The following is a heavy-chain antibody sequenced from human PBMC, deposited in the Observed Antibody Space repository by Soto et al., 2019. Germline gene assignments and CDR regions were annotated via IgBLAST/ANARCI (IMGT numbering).Heavy chain of an antibody. CDR1: GGSISSYY. CDR3: ARIGSSGYYFDY. J-gene: IGHJ4*02. D-gene: IGHD3-22*01. CDR2: IYYSGST. Sequence: SETLSLTCTVSGGSISSYYWSWIRQPPGKGLEWIGYIYYSGSTNYNPSLKSRVTISVDTSKNQFSLKLSSVTAADTAVYYCARIGSSGYYFDYWGQGTLVTVSS. V-gene: IGHV4-59*01.